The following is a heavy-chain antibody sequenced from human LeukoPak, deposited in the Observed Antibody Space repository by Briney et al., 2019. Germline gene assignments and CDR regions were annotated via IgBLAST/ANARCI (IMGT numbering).Heavy chain of an antibody. Sequence: PGGSLRLSCAASVFTFNNYSMNWVRQAPGKGLEWVSGNSGFGGSTYYAPSVKGRLTISRDNFGNMLYLHLDSLRVEDTAIYYCARRSGSSWSSFDYWGQGALVTVSS. CDR1: VFTFNNYS. CDR2: NSGFGGST. J-gene: IGHJ4*02. CDR3: ARRSGSSWSSFDY. D-gene: IGHD6-13*01. V-gene: IGHV3-23*01.